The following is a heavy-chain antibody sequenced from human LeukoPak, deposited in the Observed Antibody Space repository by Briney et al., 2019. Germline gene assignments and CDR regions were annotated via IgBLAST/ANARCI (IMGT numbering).Heavy chain of an antibody. CDR1: GFTFSSYS. J-gene: IGHJ5*02. V-gene: IGHV3-21*04. Sequence: PGGSLRLSCAASGFTFSSYSMNWVRQAPGKGLEWVSSISSSSSYTNYADPVKGRFTISRDNAKNSLYLQMNSLRAEDTAVYYCARDVSSSFNWFDPWGQGTLVTVSS. CDR2: ISSSSSYT. CDR3: ARDVSSSFNWFDP. D-gene: IGHD6-13*01.